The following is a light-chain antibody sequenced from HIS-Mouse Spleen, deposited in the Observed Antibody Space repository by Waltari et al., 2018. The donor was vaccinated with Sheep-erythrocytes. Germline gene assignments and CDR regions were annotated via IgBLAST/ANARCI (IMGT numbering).Light chain of an antibody. J-gene: IGLJ3*02. Sequence: SSELTQDPAVSVALGQTVRITCQGDSLRSYYASWYQQKPGPAPVLVIYGKNNRPSWIPDRFSGSSSGNTASLTITGAQAEDEADYYCNSRDSSGNLWVFGGGTKLTVL. CDR2: GKN. CDR1: SLRSYY. CDR3: NSRDSSGNLWV. V-gene: IGLV3-19*01.